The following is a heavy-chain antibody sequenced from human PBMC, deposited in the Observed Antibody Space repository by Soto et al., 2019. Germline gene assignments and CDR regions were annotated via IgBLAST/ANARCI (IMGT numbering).Heavy chain of an antibody. CDR1: GGTFGSYA. Sequence: QVQLVQSGAEVKKPGSSVKVSCKASGGTFGSYAISWVRQASGQGLEWMGGIIPIFGTANYAQKFQGRVTITADESTSTAYMELSSLRSEDTAVYYCARGWGTVTPGGTNWFDPWGQGTLVTVSS. J-gene: IGHJ5*02. D-gene: IGHD4-17*01. CDR3: ARGWGTVTPGGTNWFDP. V-gene: IGHV1-69*12. CDR2: IIPIFGTA.